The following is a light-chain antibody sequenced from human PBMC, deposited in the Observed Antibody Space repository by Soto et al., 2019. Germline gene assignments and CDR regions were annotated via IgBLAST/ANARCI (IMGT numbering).Light chain of an antibody. J-gene: IGLJ2*01. Sequence: QSVLTQSPSASATPGQRVIISCSGSRSNIGTYAVNWYQQLPGTAPTLLIFRNHQRPSGVPDRFSGSKSGTSASLAISGPQSEDEADYYCAAWDDSLRALVFGGGTKLTVL. CDR2: RNH. CDR3: AAWDDSLRALV. CDR1: RSNIGTYA. V-gene: IGLV1-44*01.